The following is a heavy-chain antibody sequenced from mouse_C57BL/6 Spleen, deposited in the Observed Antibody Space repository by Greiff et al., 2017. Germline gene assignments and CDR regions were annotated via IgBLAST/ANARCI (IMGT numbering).Heavy chain of an antibody. J-gene: IGHJ2*01. CDR2: IYPGDGDT. CDR1: GYAFSSSW. Sequence: QVQLQQSGPELVKPGASVKISCKASGYAFSSSWMNWVKQRPGKGLEWIGRIYPGDGDTNYNGKFKGKATLTADKSSSTAYMPLSSLTSEESAVYFCARVYYGYALDYWGQGTTLTVSS. V-gene: IGHV1-82*01. CDR3: ARVYYGYALDY. D-gene: IGHD2-2*01.